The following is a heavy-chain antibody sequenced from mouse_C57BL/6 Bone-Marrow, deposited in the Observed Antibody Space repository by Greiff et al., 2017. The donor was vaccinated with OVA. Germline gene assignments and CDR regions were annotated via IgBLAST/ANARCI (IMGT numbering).Heavy chain of an antibody. Sequence: EVMLVESGGDLVKPGGSLKLSCAASGFTFSSYGMSWVRQTPDKRLEWVATISSGGSYTYYPDSVKGRFPISRDNAKNTLYLQMSSLKAEDTAMYYCARRGSFDYWGQGTTLTVSS. V-gene: IGHV5-6*02. CDR2: ISSGGSYT. CDR1: GFTFSSYG. D-gene: IGHD3-1*01. CDR3: ARRGSFDY. J-gene: IGHJ2*01.